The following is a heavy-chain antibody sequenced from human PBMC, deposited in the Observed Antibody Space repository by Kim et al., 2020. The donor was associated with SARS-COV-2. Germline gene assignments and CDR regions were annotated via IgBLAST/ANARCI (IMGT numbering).Heavy chain of an antibody. J-gene: IGHJ3*02. V-gene: IGHV4-4*07. D-gene: IGHD1-20*01. CDR3: ARDKGGITGTPDAFDI. CDR2: IYTSGST. Sequence: SETLSLTCTVSGGSISSYYWSWIRQPAGKGLEWIGRIYTSGSTNYNPSLKSRVTMSVDTSKNQFSLKLSSVTAADTAVYYCARDKGGITGTPDAFDIWGQGTMVTVSS. CDR1: GGSISSYY.